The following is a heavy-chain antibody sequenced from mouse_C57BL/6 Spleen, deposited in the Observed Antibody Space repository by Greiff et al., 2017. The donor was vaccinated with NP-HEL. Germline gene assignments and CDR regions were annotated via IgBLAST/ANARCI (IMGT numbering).Heavy chain of an antibody. CDR2: ISDGGSYT. CDR1: GFTFSSYA. CDR3: ARELSPYAMDY. Sequence: GQRVESGGGLVKPGGSLKLSCAASGFTFSSYAMSWVRQTPEKRLEWVATISDGGSYTYYPDNVKGRFTISRDNAKNNLYLQMSHLKSEDTAMYYCARELSPYAMDYWGQGTSVTVSS. V-gene: IGHV5-4*01. J-gene: IGHJ4*01.